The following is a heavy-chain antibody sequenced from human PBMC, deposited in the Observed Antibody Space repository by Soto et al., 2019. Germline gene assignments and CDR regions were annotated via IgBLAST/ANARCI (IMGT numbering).Heavy chain of an antibody. Sequence: GESLKISCKGSGYPFTSYWIDWVRQMPGKGLEWMGTIYPGDSDTRYSPSFQGQVTMSADKSNNIAYLQWRSLKASDSAMYFCARITVGYNWNPFDYWGQGTLVTVSS. CDR3: ARITVGYNWNPFDY. CDR2: IYPGDSDT. D-gene: IGHD1-20*01. V-gene: IGHV5-51*01. J-gene: IGHJ4*02. CDR1: GYPFTSYW.